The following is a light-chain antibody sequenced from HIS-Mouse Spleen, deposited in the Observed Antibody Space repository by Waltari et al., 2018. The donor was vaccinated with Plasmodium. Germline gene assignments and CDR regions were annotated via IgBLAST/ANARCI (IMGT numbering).Light chain of an antibody. J-gene: IGLJ1*01. V-gene: IGLV2-23*01. CDR1: SSDVGGHIL. CDR3: CSYAGSSTYV. CDR2: EGS. Sequence: QSALTQPASVSGSPGQPITTSCTGTSSDVGGHILVSCYQQHPGKAPKLVIYEGSKRPSGVSNRFSGSKSGNTASLTISGLQAEDEADYYCCSYAGSSTYVFGTGTKVTVL.